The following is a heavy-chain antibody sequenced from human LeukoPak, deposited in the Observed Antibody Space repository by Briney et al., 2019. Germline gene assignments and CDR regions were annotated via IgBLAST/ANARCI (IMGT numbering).Heavy chain of an antibody. CDR2: IIPIFGTA. CDR1: GGTFSSYA. D-gene: IGHD3-3*01. Sequence: GASVKVSCKASGGTFSSYAISWVRQAPGQGLEGMGGIIPIFGTANYAQKFQGTVTITADESTSTAYMELSSLRSKDTAVYYWASSPYHDFWSGIPGYFDYWGQGTLDTVSS. CDR3: ASSPYHDFWSGIPGYFDY. V-gene: IGHV1-69*13. J-gene: IGHJ4*02.